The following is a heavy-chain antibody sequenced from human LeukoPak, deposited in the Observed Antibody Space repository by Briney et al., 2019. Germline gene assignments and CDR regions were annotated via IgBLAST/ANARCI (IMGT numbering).Heavy chain of an antibody. D-gene: IGHD3-3*01. CDR2: ISGSGGST. Sequence: GGSLRLSCAASGFSFSSYAMNWVRQAPGKGLEWVSTISGSGGSTYFADSVKGRFTIPRDNSRNTLSLQMNSLRDDDTAVYFCAKVLTNFGVVTDAFDIWGQGTMVTVSS. J-gene: IGHJ3*02. CDR3: AKVLTNFGVVTDAFDI. CDR1: GFSFSSYA. V-gene: IGHV3-23*01.